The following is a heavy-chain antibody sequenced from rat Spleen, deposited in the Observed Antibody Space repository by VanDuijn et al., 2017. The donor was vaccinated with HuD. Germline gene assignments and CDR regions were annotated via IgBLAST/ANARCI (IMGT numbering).Heavy chain of an antibody. CDR3: ARGGYNYGWFAY. V-gene: IGHV5-22*01. D-gene: IGHD1-9*01. CDR2: ISYDGTAT. J-gene: IGHJ3*01. CDR1: GLSFGNYD. Sequence: EVQLVESGGGLVQPGRSMKLSCAASGLSFGNYDMAWVRQAPTKGLEWVASISYDGTATYYRDSVKGRFTISRDIAKSTLYLQMNSLRSEDTATYYCARGGYNYGWFAYWGQGTLVTVSS.